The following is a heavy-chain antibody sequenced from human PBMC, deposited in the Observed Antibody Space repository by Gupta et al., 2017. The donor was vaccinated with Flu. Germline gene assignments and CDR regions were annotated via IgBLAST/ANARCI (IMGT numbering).Heavy chain of an antibody. Sequence: TFLSFGISWVRQAPGQGLEWMGWTSAYNGATNYAQKFQGRLTMTTDTSTSTAYMELTSLRSDDTAVYYCARDATGYCTNGVCKSDYWGQGTLVTVSS. D-gene: IGHD2-8*01. V-gene: IGHV1-18*01. CDR3: ARDATGYCTNGVCKSDY. CDR2: TSAYNGAT. CDR1: TFLSFG. J-gene: IGHJ4*02.